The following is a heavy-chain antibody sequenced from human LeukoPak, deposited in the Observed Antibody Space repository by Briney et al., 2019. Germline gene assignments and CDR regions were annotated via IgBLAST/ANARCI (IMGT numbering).Heavy chain of an antibody. V-gene: IGHV3-30-3*01. CDR2: ISYDGSNK. J-gene: IGHJ4*02. CDR3: AREGRGGLDY. CDR1: GFTFGSYA. Sequence: GRSLRLSCAASGFTFGSYAMHWVRQAPGKGLEWVAVISYDGSNKYYADSVKGRFTISRDNSKNTLYLQMNSLRAEDTAVYYCAREGRGGLDYWGQGTLVTVSS. D-gene: IGHD3-10*01.